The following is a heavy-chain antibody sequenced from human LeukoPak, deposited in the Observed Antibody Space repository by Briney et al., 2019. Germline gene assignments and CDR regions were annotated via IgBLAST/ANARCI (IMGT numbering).Heavy chain of an antibody. CDR3: ATPDLYCSGGSCYYYYYGMDV. CDR2: IIPIFGTA. CDR1: GGTFSSYA. V-gene: IGHV1-69*06. J-gene: IGHJ6*02. D-gene: IGHD2-15*01. Sequence: SVKVSCKASGGTFSSYAISWVRQAPGQGLEWMGGIIPIFGTANYAQKFQGRVTMTEDTSTDTAYMELSSLRSEDTAVYYCATPDLYCSGGSCYYYYYGMDVWGQGTTVTVSS.